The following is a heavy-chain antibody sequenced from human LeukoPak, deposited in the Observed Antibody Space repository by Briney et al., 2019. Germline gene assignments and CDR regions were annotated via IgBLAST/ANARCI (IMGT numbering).Heavy chain of an antibody. V-gene: IGHV1-2*02. J-gene: IGHJ4*02. D-gene: IGHD3-9*01. CDR1: GYTFTGYY. CDR3: ARDFIFYEILTGYYNLYYFDY. Sequence: VASVKVSCKASGYTFTGYYMHWVRQAPGQGLEWMGWINPNSGGTNYAQKFQGRVTMTRDTSISTAYMELSRLKSDDTAVYYCARDFIFYEILTGYYNLYYFDYWGQGTLVTVSS. CDR2: INPNSGGT.